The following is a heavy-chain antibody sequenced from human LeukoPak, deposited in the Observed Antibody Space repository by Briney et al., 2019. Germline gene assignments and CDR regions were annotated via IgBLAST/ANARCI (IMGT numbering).Heavy chain of an antibody. CDR3: VSGTFRIAVAGLGV. J-gene: IGHJ4*02. D-gene: IGHD6-19*01. CDR2: IYYSGST. CDR1: GGSIRNYY. V-gene: IGHV4-59*01. Sequence: SETLSLTCSVSGGSIRNYYWNWIRQPPGQGLEWIGYIYYSGSTNYNPSLKSRVTISVDTSKNQFSLKLTSVTAEDTDLYYCVSGTFRIAVAGLGVWGQGTLVTVSS.